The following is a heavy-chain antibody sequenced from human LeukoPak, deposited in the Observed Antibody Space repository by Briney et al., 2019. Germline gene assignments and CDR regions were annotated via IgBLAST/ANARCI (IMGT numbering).Heavy chain of an antibody. CDR3: ARRRVAGTRYYGMDV. V-gene: IGHV4-61*08. CDR2: IYYSGST. Sequence: SETLSLTCTVSGGSISSGGYYWSWIRQPPGKGLEWIGYIYYSGSTNYNPSLKSRVTISVDTSKNQFSLKLSSVTAADTAVYYCARRRVAGTRYYGMDVWGQGTTVTVSS. J-gene: IGHJ6*02. CDR1: GGSISSGGYY. D-gene: IGHD6-19*01.